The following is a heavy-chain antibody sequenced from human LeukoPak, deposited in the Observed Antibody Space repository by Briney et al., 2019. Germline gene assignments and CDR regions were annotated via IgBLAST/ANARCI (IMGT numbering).Heavy chain of an antibody. J-gene: IGHJ4*02. CDR3: ARDQIVVTAIWGGDY. V-gene: IGHV3-30*02. Sequence: GGSLTLSCPASGFTFSSCGMHGVRQARGKGLAWVAFIRDDGSNKDYADSVKGRFTISRENSKNTLYLQMNSLRAEDTAVYYCARDQIVVTAIWGGDYWGQGTLVTVSA. CDR2: IRDDGSNK. D-gene: IGHD2-21*02. CDR1: GFTFSSCG.